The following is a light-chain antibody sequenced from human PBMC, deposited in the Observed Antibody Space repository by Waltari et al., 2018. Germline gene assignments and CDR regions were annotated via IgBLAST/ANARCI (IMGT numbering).Light chain of an antibody. CDR3: QQSYSHTRT. J-gene: IGKJ1*01. CDR2: AAS. CDR1: QSISSY. V-gene: IGKV1-39*01. Sequence: DIHMTQSPSSLSTSVGDRVTITCRASQSISSYFNWYQQKPGKAPKLLIYAASSLQSGVPSRFSGSGSGRDFTLIISSLQPEDFATYYCQQSYSHTRTFDQGTKVEIK.